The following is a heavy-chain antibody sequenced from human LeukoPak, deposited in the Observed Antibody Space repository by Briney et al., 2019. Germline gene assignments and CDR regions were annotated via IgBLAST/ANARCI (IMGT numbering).Heavy chain of an antibody. V-gene: IGHV3-21*01. CDR2: ITSGGHI. D-gene: IGHD3-22*01. J-gene: IGHJ4*02. CDR3: ARGAEYYYDSSGYFPFDY. CDR1: GFTFSSYA. Sequence: GGSLRLSCAASGFTFSSYAMNWVRQAPGKGLEWVSSITSGGHIYYPDSLKGRFTISRDNAKNSLYLQMNSLRAEDTAIYYCARGAEYYYDSSGYFPFDYWGQGTLVTVSS.